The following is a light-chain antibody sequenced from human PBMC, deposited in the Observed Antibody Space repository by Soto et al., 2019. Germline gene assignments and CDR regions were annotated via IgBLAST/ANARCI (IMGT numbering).Light chain of an antibody. CDR2: DNN. V-gene: IGLV1-51*01. CDR3: GTWDSSLLTVV. J-gene: IGLJ2*01. CDR1: SSNIGNNY. Sequence: QSVLTQPPSVSAAPGQKVTISCSGSSSNIGNNYVSWYQQLPGTAPKLLIYDNNKRPSGIPDRFSGSKSGTSATLGITGLQTGDEADYHCGTWDSSLLTVVFGGGTKVTVL.